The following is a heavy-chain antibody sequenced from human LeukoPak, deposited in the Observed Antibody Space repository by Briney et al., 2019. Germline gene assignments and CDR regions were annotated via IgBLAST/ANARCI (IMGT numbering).Heavy chain of an antibody. D-gene: IGHD1-7*01. J-gene: IGHJ4*02. CDR2: IYYSGST. V-gene: IGHV4-59*08. CDR1: GGSINSYY. Sequence: SETLSLTCNVSGGSINSYYWSWIRQPPGKGLEWIGYIYYSGSTSYNPSLYSRVTISVDTSKNQFSLKLSSVTAADTAVYYCARHVRRNYHRYLDYWGQGTLVTVSS. CDR3: ARHVRRNYHRYLDY.